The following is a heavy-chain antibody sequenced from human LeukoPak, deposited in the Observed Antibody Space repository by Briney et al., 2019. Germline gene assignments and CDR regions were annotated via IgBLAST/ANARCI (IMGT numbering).Heavy chain of an antibody. CDR2: IYTSGST. D-gene: IGHD5-18*01. CDR1: GDSINNFA. V-gene: IGHV4-4*08. Sequence: PSETLSLTCTVSGDSINNFAWSWIRQSPGKGLEWIGRIYTSGSTNYNPSLKSRVTISVDTSKNQFSLKLSSVTAADTAVYYCARDRPPSSYGSYSGMDVWGQGTTVTVSS. J-gene: IGHJ6*02. CDR3: ARDRPPSSYGSYSGMDV.